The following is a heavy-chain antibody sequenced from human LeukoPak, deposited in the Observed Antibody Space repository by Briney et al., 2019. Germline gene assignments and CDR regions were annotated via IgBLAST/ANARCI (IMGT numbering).Heavy chain of an antibody. D-gene: IGHD3-10*01. CDR2: ISDSGSVI. CDR1: GFIFSDHY. CDR3: ARDTPNYYYGMDV. Sequence: GGSLRLSCAASGFIFSDHYKSWIRQAPGKGLEWVSYISDSGSVIHYADSVKGRFTISMDNAKNSQYLQMNSLRVEDTAVYYCARDTPNYYYGMDVWGQGTTVTVSS. V-gene: IGHV3-11*01. J-gene: IGHJ6*02.